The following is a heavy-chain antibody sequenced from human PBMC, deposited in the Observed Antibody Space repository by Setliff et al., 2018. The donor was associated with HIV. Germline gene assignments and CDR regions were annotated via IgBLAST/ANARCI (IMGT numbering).Heavy chain of an antibody. J-gene: IGHJ4*02. V-gene: IGHV4-59*01. CDR2: MHYSGRT. CDR1: DNSITNYY. Sequence: PSETLSLTCTVSDNSITNYYWNWIRQPPGKGLEWIGYMHYSGRTSYNPSLKSRVTTSVNTSKNQLSLNLSSVTAADTAVYYCARSPSYRSSWEYYFDYWGQGILVTVSS. D-gene: IGHD6-13*01. CDR3: ARSPSYRSSWEYYFDY.